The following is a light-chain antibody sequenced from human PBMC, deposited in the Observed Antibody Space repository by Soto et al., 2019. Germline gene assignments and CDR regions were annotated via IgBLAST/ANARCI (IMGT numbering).Light chain of an antibody. CDR2: EVN. J-gene: IGLJ2*01. CDR3: SSYAGRNNVV. V-gene: IGLV2-8*01. Sequence: QSVLTQPPSASGSPGQSVTISCTGTSSVVGGYNYVSWYQQHPGKAPKLMISEVNKRPSGVPDRFSGSKSGNTASLTVSGLQAEDEADYYCSSYAGRNNVVFGGGTKVTVL. CDR1: SSVVGGYNY.